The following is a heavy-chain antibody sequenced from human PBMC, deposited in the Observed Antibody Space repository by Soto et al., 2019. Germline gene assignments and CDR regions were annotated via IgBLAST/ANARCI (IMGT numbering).Heavy chain of an antibody. CDR1: GFTFINYD. D-gene: IGHD3-3*01. J-gene: IGHJ4*02. CDR2: ISFDGTKK. CDR3: AKGGLTILGVGH. Sequence: QVYLVESGGGVVQPGRSLRLSCAASGFTFINYDMYWVRQAPGKGLEWVAGISFDGTKKSYADSVKGRFTISRDNSKDTLDLQMNILRPEDTAVYYCAKGGLTILGVGHWGQRTLVTVS. V-gene: IGHV3-30*18.